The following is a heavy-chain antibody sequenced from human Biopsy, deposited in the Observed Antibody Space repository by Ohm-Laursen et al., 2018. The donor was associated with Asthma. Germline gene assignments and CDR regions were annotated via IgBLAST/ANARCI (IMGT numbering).Heavy chain of an antibody. D-gene: IGHD3-22*01. J-gene: IGHJ4*02. CDR2: ISGSGGTT. V-gene: IGHV3-23*01. Sequence: SLRLSCAASGFSIFTYGMSWVRQAPGKGLEWVLDISGSGGTTYYADSVKGRFTISRDNSKSTLYLQMNSLRAEDTAVYYCAKGYYYDSSGFDYWGQGTLVTVSS. CDR1: GFSIFTYG. CDR3: AKGYYYDSSGFDY.